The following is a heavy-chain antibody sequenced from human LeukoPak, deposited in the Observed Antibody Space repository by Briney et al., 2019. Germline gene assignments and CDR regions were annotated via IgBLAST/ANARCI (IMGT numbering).Heavy chain of an antibody. CDR2: IYYSGST. D-gene: IGHD2-2*01. Sequence: SETLSLTCTGSGDSISSSGYYWGWIRQPPGRGLEWIGTIYYSGSTYYNPSLKSRVTISVDTSKNQFSLKLSSVTAADTAVYYCAEGCSNTNCHGNAFDLWGQGTMVTVCS. CDR3: AEGCSNTNCHGNAFDL. V-gene: IGHV4-39*01. CDR1: GDSISSSGYY. J-gene: IGHJ3*01.